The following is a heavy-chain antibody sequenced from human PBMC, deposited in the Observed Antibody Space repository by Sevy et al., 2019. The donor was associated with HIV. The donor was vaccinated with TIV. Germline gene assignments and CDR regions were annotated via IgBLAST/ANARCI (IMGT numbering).Heavy chain of an antibody. D-gene: IGHD3-16*01. CDR2: IKSKTDGGTT. V-gene: IGHV3-15*01. Sequence: GGSLRLSCAASGFTFSNAWMSWVRQAPGKGLEWVGRIKSKTDGGTTDYAAPVKGRFTISRDNSKNTLYLQMNSLKTEDTAVYYCTTDGGYVPDYYYYMDVWGKGTTVTVSS. CDR3: TTDGGYVPDYYYYMDV. CDR1: GFTFSNAW. J-gene: IGHJ6*03.